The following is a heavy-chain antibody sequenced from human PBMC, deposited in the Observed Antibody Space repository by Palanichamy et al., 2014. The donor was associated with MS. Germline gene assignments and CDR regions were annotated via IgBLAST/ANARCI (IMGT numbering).Heavy chain of an antibody. CDR3: ARLRTVAGTRYDFDY. J-gene: IGHJ4*02. V-gene: IGHV4-59*01. Sequence: QVQLQESGPGLVKPSGTLSLTCTVSGGSISSYYWSWIRQPPGKGLEWIGYIYYSGTTNYNPSLKSRVTISVDTSKNQFSLKLSSVTAADTAVYYCARLRTVAGTRYDFDYWGQGTLVTVSS. CDR1: GGSISSYY. D-gene: IGHD6-19*01. CDR2: IYYSGTT.